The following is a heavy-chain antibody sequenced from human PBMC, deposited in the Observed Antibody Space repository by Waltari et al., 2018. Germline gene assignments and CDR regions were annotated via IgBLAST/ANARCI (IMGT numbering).Heavy chain of an antibody. D-gene: IGHD3-10*01. V-gene: IGHV3-23*01. CDR3: AKGYYYGSGSPENYFDY. J-gene: IGHJ4*02. Sequence: EVQLLESGGGLVQPGGSLRLSCAATRITFSSYAMSWFRQAPGMGLEWVSSISGSGGRTYYADSVKGRFTISRDNSKNTLYLQMNSLRAEDTAVYYCAKGYYYGSGSPENYFDYWGQGTLVTVSS. CDR1: RITFSSYA. CDR2: ISGSGGRT.